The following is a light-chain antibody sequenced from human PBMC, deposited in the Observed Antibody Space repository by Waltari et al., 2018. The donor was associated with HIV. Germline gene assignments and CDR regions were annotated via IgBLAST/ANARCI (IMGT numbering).Light chain of an antibody. Sequence: QSVLTQPPSASGTPGQMVTISCSGSSSNIGSYTVNWYQQLPGTAPKLLIYSNNQRPSGVLDRFSGSKSGTSASLAISGLQSEDEADYYCAAWDDSLNGWVFGGGTKLTVL. CDR2: SNN. J-gene: IGLJ3*02. CDR1: SSNIGSYT. V-gene: IGLV1-44*01. CDR3: AAWDDSLNGWV.